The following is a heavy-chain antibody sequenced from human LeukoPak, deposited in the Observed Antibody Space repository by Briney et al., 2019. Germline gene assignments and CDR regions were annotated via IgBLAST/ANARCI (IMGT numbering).Heavy chain of an antibody. CDR3: AKIRGRNPEFDY. CDR2: VSGSGDTT. D-gene: IGHD3-10*01. Sequence: PGGSLRLSCAASGFTFTSYAMNWVRQAPGKGLEWVSAVSGSGDTTYSADSVKGRFTISRDNSKNTLYLQMNGLRAEDTAVYYCAKIRGRNPEFDYWGQGTLVTVSS. J-gene: IGHJ4*02. CDR1: GFTFTSYA. V-gene: IGHV3-23*01.